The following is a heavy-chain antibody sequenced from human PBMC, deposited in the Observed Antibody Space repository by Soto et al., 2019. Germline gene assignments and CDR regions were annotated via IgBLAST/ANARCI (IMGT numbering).Heavy chain of an antibody. CDR3: AKDRVMDTAMVVLGYMDV. Sequence: GGSLRLSCAASGFTFSSYAMHWVRQAPGKGLEWVAVISYDGSNKYYADSVKGRFTISRDNSKNTLYLQMNSLRAEDTAVYYCAKDRVMDTAMVVLGYMDVWGKGTTVTVSS. J-gene: IGHJ6*03. D-gene: IGHD5-18*01. CDR2: ISYDGSNK. CDR1: GFTFSSYA. V-gene: IGHV3-30-3*01.